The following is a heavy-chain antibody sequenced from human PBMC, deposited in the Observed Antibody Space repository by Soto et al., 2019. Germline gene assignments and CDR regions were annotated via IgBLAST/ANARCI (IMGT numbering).Heavy chain of an antibody. D-gene: IGHD6-13*01. Sequence: SETLSLTCAVSGGYISGGYYSWSWIRQPPGKGLEWIGYIYHSGSTYYNPSLKSRVTISVDRSKNQFSLKLSSVTAADTAVYYCARGQSSRYSSSWYFDYWGQGTLVTVSS. CDR2: IYHSGST. J-gene: IGHJ4*02. CDR3: ARGQSSRYSSSWYFDY. V-gene: IGHV4-30-2*01. CDR1: GGYISGGYYS.